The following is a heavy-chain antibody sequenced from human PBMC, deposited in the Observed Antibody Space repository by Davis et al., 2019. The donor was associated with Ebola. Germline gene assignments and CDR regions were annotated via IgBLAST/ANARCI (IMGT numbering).Heavy chain of an antibody. D-gene: IGHD2-21*02. CDR3: ARERHIVVVTATVGWFDP. CDR2: ISAYNGNT. J-gene: IGHJ5*02. CDR1: GYTFTSYG. V-gene: IGHV1-18*04. Sequence: ASVKVSCKASGYTFTSYGISWVRQAPGQGLEWMGWISAYNGNTNYAQKLQGRVTMTTDTSTSTAYMELRSLRSDDTAVYYCARERHIVVVTATVGWFDPWGQGTLVTVSS.